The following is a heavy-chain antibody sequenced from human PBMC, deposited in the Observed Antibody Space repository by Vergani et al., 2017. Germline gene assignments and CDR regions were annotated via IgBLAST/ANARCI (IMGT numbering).Heavy chain of an antibody. D-gene: IGHD1-14*01. CDR1: EYSFGNYL. Sequence: EVELVQSGPEMRKPGESLKISCKGSEYSFGNYLIGWVRQMPGKGLEWMGIIYHADSATRYSPSFQGQVTISAAKSISTAFLQWDSLKASDTALYYCARHTTYTDSWGQGTLVTVSS. J-gene: IGHJ4*02. CDR2: IYHADSAT. V-gene: IGHV5-51*01. CDR3: ARHTTYTDS.